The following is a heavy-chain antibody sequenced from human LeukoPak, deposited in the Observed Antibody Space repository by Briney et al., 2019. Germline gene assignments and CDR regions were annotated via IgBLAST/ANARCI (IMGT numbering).Heavy chain of an antibody. D-gene: IGHD2-2*01. Sequence: SETLSLTCTVSGGSISNGYYWSWVRQPPGKGLEWIGYIFHTGITNYSSSLKSRVAISVDTSKNQFSLKLSSVTAADTAVYYCARRAQGHCSSTSCYLPFDYWGQGTLVTVSS. V-gene: IGHV4-38-2*02. CDR1: GGSISNGYY. CDR3: ARRAQGHCSSTSCYLPFDY. J-gene: IGHJ4*02. CDR2: IFHTGIT.